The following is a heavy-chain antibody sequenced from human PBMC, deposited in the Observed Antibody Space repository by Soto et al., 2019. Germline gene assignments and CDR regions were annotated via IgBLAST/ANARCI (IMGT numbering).Heavy chain of an antibody. CDR2: IKQDGTEK. J-gene: IGHJ3*02. CDR3: ARRDTPMITWMYSFDI. CDR1: GFTFSRYW. D-gene: IGHD5-18*01. Sequence: GGSLRLSCAASGFTFSRYWMNWVRQAPGKGLEWVANIKQDGTEKNYVDSVKGRFTISRDNARNSLYLQMDSLRAEDTAVYFCARRDTPMITWMYSFDIWGQGTMVTVSS. V-gene: IGHV3-7*01.